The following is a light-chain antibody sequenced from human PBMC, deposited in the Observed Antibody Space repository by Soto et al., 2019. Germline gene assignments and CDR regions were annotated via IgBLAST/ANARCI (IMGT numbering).Light chain of an antibody. CDR1: SSDVGGYNY. Sequence: QSVLTQPASVSGSPGQSITISCTGTSSDVGGYNYVSWYQQHPGKAPKLMIYDVSNRPSGVSNRFSGSKSGNTASLTISGLQAEDEADYYCSSYTSSSPVGTGTKVTVL. CDR3: SSYTSSSP. V-gene: IGLV2-14*01. CDR2: DVS. J-gene: IGLJ1*01.